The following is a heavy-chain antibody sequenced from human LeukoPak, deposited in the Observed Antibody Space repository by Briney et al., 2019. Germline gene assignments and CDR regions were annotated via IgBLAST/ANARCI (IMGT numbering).Heavy chain of an antibody. CDR2: ISGSGGST. D-gene: IGHD5-18*01. CDR3: ARLRYSYGPGDFDY. CDR1: GVTLSSYA. J-gene: IGHJ4*02. V-gene: IGHV3-23*01. Sequence: PGGSLRLSCTASGVTLSSYAMSWVRQAPGKGLEWVSAISGSGGSTYYADSVKGRFTISRDNSKNTLYLQMNSLRAEDTAVYYCARLRYSYGPGDFDYWGQGTLVTVSS.